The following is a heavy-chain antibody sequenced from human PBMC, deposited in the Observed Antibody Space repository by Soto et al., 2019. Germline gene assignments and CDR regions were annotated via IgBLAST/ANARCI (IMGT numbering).Heavy chain of an antibody. D-gene: IGHD1-26*01. CDR2: IYWDDSK. Sequence: QITLKESGPTLVKPTQTLTLTCTFSGFSLTTDRVGVGWIRQPPGEALAWLAVIYWDDSKPYRPSLESRLTITKDTSKNQVALTMTNMDSLDTATYYCAHAYGGRSLYWGQGTLVTVSS. CDR3: AHAYGGRSLY. CDR1: GFSLTTDRVG. V-gene: IGHV2-5*02. J-gene: IGHJ4*02.